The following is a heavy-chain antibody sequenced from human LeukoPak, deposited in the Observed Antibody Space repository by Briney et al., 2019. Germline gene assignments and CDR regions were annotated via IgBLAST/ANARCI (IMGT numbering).Heavy chain of an antibody. D-gene: IGHD3-10*01. CDR3: ARGRGSGSYYYYYYYMDV. J-gene: IGHJ6*03. CDR1: GGSFSGYY. CDR2: INHSGGT. V-gene: IGHV4-34*01. Sequence: SETLSLTCAVYGGSFSGYYWSWIRQPPGKGLGWVGEINHSGGTNYNPSLKSRVTISVDTSKNQFSLKLSSVTAADTAVYYCARGRGSGSYYYYYYYMDVWGKGTTVTVSS.